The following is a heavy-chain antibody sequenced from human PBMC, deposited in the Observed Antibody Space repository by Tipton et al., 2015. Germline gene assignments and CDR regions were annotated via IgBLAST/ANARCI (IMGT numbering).Heavy chain of an antibody. J-gene: IGHJ4*02. CDR3: ARDDSALDS. CDR2: IYHSGSS. Sequence: TLSLTCAVSGGSISDTTYYWGWIRQPPGKGLEWLGSIYHSGSSYYNPSLKSRVTISVDTSKNQFSLKLNSVTAADTAMYYCARDDSALDSWGQGTLVTVSS. CDR1: GGSISDTTYY. D-gene: IGHD5-18*01. V-gene: IGHV4-39*07.